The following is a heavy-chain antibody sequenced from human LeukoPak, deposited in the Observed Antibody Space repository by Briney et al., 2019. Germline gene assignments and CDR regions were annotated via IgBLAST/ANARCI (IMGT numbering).Heavy chain of an antibody. J-gene: IGHJ4*02. CDR3: ARGANWVDY. CDR2: IYYSGST. Sequence: SETLSFTCTVSGGSISSYYWSWIRQPPGKGLEWIGYIYYSGSTNYNPSLKSRVTISVDTSKNQFSLKLSSVTAADTAVYYCARGANWVDYWGQGTLVTVSS. V-gene: IGHV4-59*01. CDR1: GGSISSYY. D-gene: IGHD4/OR15-4a*01.